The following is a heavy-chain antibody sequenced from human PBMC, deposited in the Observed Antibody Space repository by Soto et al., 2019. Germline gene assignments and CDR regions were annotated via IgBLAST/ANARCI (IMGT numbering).Heavy chain of an antibody. CDR2: ISAYNGNT. V-gene: IGHV1-18*01. CDR1: GYTFTSDG. Sequence: ASVKVSFKASGYTFTSDGISWVRQAPGQGLEWMGWISAYNGNTNYAQKLQGRVTMTTDTSTSTAYMELRSLRSDDTAVYYCARDGVTIFGVVNRPYYYYGMDVWGQGTTVTVSS. D-gene: IGHD3-3*01. CDR3: ARDGVTIFGVVNRPYYYYGMDV. J-gene: IGHJ6*02.